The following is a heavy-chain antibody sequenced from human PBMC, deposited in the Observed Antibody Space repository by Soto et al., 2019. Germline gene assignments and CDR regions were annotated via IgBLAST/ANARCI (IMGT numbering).Heavy chain of an antibody. CDR1: GGSISSGDYY. Sequence: QVQLQESGPGLVKPSQTLSLTCTVSGGSISSGDYYWSWIRQPPGKGLEWIGYIYYSGSTYYNPSRKSRVTISVDTSKNQCSLKLSSVTAADTAVYYCARENGDYGTPFFDYWGQGTLVTVSS. CDR2: IYYSGST. D-gene: IGHD4-17*01. J-gene: IGHJ4*02. V-gene: IGHV4-30-4*01. CDR3: ARENGDYGTPFFDY.